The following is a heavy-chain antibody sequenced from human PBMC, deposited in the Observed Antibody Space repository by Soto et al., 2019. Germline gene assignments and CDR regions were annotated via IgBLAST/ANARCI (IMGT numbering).Heavy chain of an antibody. V-gene: IGHV4-34*01. D-gene: IGHD3-9*01. CDR3: ARESHDILTGPPWVWYFDL. Sequence: QVQLQQWGAGPLRPLETLSLTCGVSGGSFSGYYWAWIRQSPGKGLEWIGELNDRGSINYNPSLKSRVRISVDTSKNHYSLNLRSVTAADTAVYYCARESHDILTGPPWVWYFDLWGRGTLVTVSS. CDR2: LNDRGSI. CDR1: GGSFSGYY. J-gene: IGHJ2*01.